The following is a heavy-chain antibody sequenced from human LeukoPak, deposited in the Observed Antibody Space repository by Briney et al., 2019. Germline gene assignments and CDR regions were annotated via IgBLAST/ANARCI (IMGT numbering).Heavy chain of an antibody. J-gene: IGHJ5*02. D-gene: IGHD4-17*01. V-gene: IGHV3-23*01. CDR3: AKVRDSATVTGRFDN. CDR1: GFTFSNYA. Sequence: HPGGSLRLSCAASGFTFSNYALSWVRQAPGKGLEWVSGISGGGGSTYYADSVKGRFTISRDKSKNTLYLQMDSLRAEDTAVYYCAKVRDSATVTGRFDNWGQGTMVTASS. CDR2: ISGGGGST.